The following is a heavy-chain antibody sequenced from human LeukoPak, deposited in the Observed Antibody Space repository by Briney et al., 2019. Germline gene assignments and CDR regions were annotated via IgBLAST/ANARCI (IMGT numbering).Heavy chain of an antibody. CDR1: GYSLTNTYY. V-gene: IGHV4-38-2*02. CDR2: IHHSGST. CDR3: AREGPIRFLDQIGY. J-gene: IGHJ4*02. Sequence: SETLSLTCNVSGYSLTNTYYWGWIRQPPGKGLEWIGNIHHSGSTYYNPSLKSRVSISIDTSKNQFSLRLTSLNAADTAVYYCAREGPIRFLDQIGYWGQGILVTVSS. D-gene: IGHD3-3*01.